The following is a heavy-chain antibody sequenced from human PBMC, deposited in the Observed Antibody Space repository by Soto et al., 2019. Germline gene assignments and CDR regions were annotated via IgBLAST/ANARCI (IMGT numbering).Heavy chain of an antibody. Sequence: EVQLVESGGGLVQPGGSLRLSCAASGFTFSNYWMNWVRQAPGKGPEWVANIKPDGSEENYVDSLKDRFTISRDNPKNSLFLQMISLRAEDTATYYCPRCSVGCDSISCYGAFDAWGQGTMVTVSS. CDR1: GFTFSNYW. CDR2: IKPDGSEE. D-gene: IGHD2-2*01. CDR3: PRCSVGCDSISCYGAFDA. J-gene: IGHJ3*01. V-gene: IGHV3-7*01.